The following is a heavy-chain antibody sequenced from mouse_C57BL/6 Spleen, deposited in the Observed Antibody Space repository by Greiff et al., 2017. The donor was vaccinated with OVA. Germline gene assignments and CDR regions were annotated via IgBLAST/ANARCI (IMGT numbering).Heavy chain of an antibody. CDR1: GFTFSNYW. V-gene: IGHV6-3*01. Sequence: EVKLQESGGGLVQPGGSMKLSCVASGFTFSNYWMNWVRQSPEKGLEWVAQIRLKSDNYATHYAESVKGRFTISRDDSKSSVYLQMNNLRAEDTGIYYCTGARAMDYWGQGTSVTVSS. CDR2: IRLKSDNYAT. D-gene: IGHD3-1*01. CDR3: TGARAMDY. J-gene: IGHJ4*01.